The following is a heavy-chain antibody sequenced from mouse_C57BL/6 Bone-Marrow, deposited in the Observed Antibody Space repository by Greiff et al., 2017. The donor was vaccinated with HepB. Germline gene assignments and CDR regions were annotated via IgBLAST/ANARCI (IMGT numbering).Heavy chain of an antibody. D-gene: IGHD4-1*01. CDR2: IWRGGST. Sequence: QVHVKQSGPGLVQPSQSLSITCTVSGFSLTSYGVHWVRQSPGKGLEWLGVIWRGGSTDYNAAFMSRLSITKDNSKSQVFFKMNSLQADDTAIYYCAKKGLTGSHWYFDVWGTGTTVTVSS. CDR3: AKKGLTGSHWYFDV. V-gene: IGHV2-5*01. J-gene: IGHJ1*03. CDR1: GFSLTSYG.